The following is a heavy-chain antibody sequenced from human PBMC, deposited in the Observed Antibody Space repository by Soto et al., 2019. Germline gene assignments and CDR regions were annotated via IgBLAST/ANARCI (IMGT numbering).Heavy chain of an antibody. CDR3: ARGLGFLEWLWFDY. J-gene: IGHJ4*02. D-gene: IGHD3-3*01. CDR1: GGSISSGGYY. Sequence: SETLSLTCTVSGGSISSGGYYWSWIRQHPGKGLEWIGYIYYSGSTYYNPSLKSRVTISVDTSKNQFPLKLSSVTAADTAVYYCARGLGFLEWLWFDYWGQGTLVTVSS. V-gene: IGHV4-31*03. CDR2: IYYSGST.